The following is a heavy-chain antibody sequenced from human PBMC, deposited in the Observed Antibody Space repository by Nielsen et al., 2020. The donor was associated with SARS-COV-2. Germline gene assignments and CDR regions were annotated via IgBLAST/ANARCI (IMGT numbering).Heavy chain of an antibody. V-gene: IGHV3-73*01. CDR2: IRSKANSYAT. CDR1: GFTFSNAW. J-gene: IGHJ2*01. CDR3: TRSITMIERWYFDL. Sequence: GGSLRLSCVASGFTFSNAWMSWVRQASGKGLEWVGRIRSKANSYATAYAASVKGRFTISRDDSKNTAYLQMNSLKTEDTAVYYCTRSITMIERWYFDLWGRGTLVTISS. D-gene: IGHD3-22*01.